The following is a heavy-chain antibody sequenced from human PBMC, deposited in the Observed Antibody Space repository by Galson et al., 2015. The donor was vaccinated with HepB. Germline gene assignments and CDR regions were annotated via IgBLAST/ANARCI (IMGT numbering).Heavy chain of an antibody. CDR3: ARDYYDSSGYHDAFDI. V-gene: IGHV3-33*01. Sequence: SLRLSCAASGFTFSSYGMHWVRQAPGKGLEWVAVIWYDGSNKYYADSVKGRFTISRDNSKNTLYLQMNSLRAEDTAVYYCARDYYDSSGYHDAFDIWGQGTMVTVSS. CDR2: IWYDGSNK. J-gene: IGHJ3*02. D-gene: IGHD3-22*01. CDR1: GFTFSSYG.